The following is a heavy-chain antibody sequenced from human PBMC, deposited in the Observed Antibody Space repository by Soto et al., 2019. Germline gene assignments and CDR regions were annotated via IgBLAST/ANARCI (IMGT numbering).Heavy chain of an antibody. J-gene: IGHJ6*02. V-gene: IGHV1-2*02. CDR2: LKSDNGGT. Sequence: QVQLVQSGAQVKPPGASVKVSCKASGYTFTGHYMHWVRQVSVKRLEQLGWLKSDNGGTYYAPKFQGRVTFTRDTSTSTAYMELSGLQSDDTAVYFCARDLCPLGSGSACPLYGLDIWGQGTTVVVS. CDR3: ARDLCPLGSGSACPLYGLDI. CDR1: GYTFTGHY. D-gene: IGHD3-10*01.